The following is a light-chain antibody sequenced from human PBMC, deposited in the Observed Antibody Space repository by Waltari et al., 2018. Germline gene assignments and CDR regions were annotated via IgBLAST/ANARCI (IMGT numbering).Light chain of an antibody. V-gene: IGLV7-46*01. Sequence: QAVVTQEPSLTVSQGGTVTLTCGSSVGAVTGTHYPYWFQQKPGQAPRTLIYDTNNKLSWTPARFSGSLLGGKAALTLSGAQPEDEAEYYCWLHYSGTVLFGGGTRLTVL. CDR3: WLHYSGTVL. CDR2: DTN. CDR1: VGAVTGTHY. J-gene: IGLJ2*01.